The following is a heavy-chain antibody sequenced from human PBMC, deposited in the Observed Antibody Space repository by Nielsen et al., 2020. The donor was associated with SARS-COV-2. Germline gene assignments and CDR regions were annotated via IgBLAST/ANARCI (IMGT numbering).Heavy chain of an antibody. D-gene: IGHD3-3*01. J-gene: IGHJ4*02. V-gene: IGHV3-23*01. CDR2: ISGGGGST. Sequence: GGSLRLSCAASGFTFNNYAMNWVRQAPGKGLEWVSAISGGGGSTYYADSVKGRFTISRDNSKNTLYLQMNSLRAEDTAVYYCAKDRYYDFWSGYYFDYWGQGTLVTVSS. CDR3: AKDRYYDFWSGYYFDY. CDR1: GFTFNNYA.